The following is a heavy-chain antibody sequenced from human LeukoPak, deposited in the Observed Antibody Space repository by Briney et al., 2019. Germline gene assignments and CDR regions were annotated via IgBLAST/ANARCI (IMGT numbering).Heavy chain of an antibody. D-gene: IGHD6-13*01. CDR3: ARESSSWRRGEYYFDY. CDR2: IYYSGST. CDR1: GGSISSYY. Sequence: PSETLSLTCTVSGGSISSYYWSWIRQPPGKGLEWIGYIYYSGSTNYNPSLKSRVTISVDTSKNQFSLKLSSVTAADTAVYYCARESSSWRRGEYYFDYWGQGTLVTVSS. V-gene: IGHV4-59*01. J-gene: IGHJ4*02.